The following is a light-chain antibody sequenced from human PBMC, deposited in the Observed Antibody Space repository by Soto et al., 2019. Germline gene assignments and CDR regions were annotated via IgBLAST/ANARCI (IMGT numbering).Light chain of an antibody. V-gene: IGLV2-14*01. J-gene: IGLJ2*01. Sequence: QSVLTQPASVSGSPGQSITISCTGTSSDVGGYNYVSWYQQHPGKAPKLMIYDVSNRPSGVSNRCSGSKSGNTAYLTISGLQAEDEADYYCSSYTSSSTVVFGGGTKLTVL. CDR3: SSYTSSSTVV. CDR1: SSDVGGYNY. CDR2: DVS.